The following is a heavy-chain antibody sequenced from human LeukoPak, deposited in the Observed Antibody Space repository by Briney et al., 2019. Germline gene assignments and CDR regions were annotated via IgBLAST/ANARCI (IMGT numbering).Heavy chain of an antibody. CDR2: IYHSGST. CDR1: GYSISSGYY. D-gene: IGHD5-18*01. Sequence: SETLSLTCAVSGYSISSGYYWGWIRQPPGKGLEWIGSIYHSGSTYYNPSLKSRVTISVDTSKNQFSLKLSSVTAADTAVYYCARDLSLYSYGRIWGCWGQGTLVTVSS. CDR3: ARDLSLYSYGRIWGC. V-gene: IGHV4-38-2*02. J-gene: IGHJ4*02.